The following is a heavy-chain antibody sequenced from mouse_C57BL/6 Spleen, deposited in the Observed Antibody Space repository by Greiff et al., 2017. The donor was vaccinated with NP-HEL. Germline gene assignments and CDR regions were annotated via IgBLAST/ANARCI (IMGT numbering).Heavy chain of an antibody. CDR2: IYPGDGDT. J-gene: IGHJ2*01. CDR1: GYAFSSSW. D-gene: IGHD2-1*01. CDR3: ARRFYYGNYNFDY. V-gene: IGHV1-82*01. Sequence: QVQLQQSGPELVKPGASVKISCKASGYAFSSSWMNWVKQRPGKGLEWIGRIYPGDGDTNYNGKFKGKATLTADKSSSTAYMQLSSLTSEDSAVYFCARRFYYGNYNFDYWGQGTTLTVSS.